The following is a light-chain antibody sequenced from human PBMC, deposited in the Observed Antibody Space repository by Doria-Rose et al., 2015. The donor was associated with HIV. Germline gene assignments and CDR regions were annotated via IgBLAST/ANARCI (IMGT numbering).Light chain of an antibody. CDR3: HQYASSRT. J-gene: IGKJ1*01. CDR2: GAS. V-gene: IGKV3-20*01. CDR1: QSVSANY. Sequence: TQSPGTLSLSPGERATLSCRASQSVSANYLAWYQQRPGQSPRLIIYGASSRATDIPDRFSGSGSGTDFTLTISRLEPEDFAVYYCHQYASSRTFGQGTKVEIK.